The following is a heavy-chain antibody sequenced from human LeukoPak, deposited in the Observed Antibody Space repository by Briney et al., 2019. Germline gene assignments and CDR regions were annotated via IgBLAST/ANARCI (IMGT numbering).Heavy chain of an antibody. CDR2: ISSSGSAI. V-gene: IGHV3-11*01. J-gene: IGHJ3*02. CDR3: ARAFHDALDI. Sequence: GGSLRLSCAASGFAFRDYYMTWIRQAPGKGLEWVSYISSSGSAIYYADSVKGRFTISRDNAKSSLYLQMNSLRADDTAVYYCARAFHDALDIWGQGTMVTVSS. CDR1: GFAFRDYY.